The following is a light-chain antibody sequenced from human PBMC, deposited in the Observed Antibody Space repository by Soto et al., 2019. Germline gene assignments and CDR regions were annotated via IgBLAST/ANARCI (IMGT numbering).Light chain of an antibody. V-gene: IGKV1-33*01. CDR1: QDISNY. J-gene: IGKJ4*01. CDR2: DAS. CDR3: QQYDNLPIT. Sequence: IQMTQSPSSLSASVGDRVPITYQASQDISNYLNWYQQKPGKAPKLLIYDASNLETGVPSRFSGSGSGTDFTFTISSLQPEDIATYYCQQYDNLPITFGGGTKVESK.